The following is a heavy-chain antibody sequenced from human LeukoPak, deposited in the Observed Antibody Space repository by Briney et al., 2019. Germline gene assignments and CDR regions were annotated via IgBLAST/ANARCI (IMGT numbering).Heavy chain of an antibody. D-gene: IGHD6-6*01. Sequence: GGSLRLSCAGSGFTISSYGMSWVRQGPGKGLEWVSAISGSAGDTYYADSVKGRFTISRDNSKNTLYLQMNSLRAEDTAVYYCARHSSSGASAFYFDYWGQGTLVTVSS. J-gene: IGHJ4*02. V-gene: IGHV3-23*01. CDR1: GFTISSYG. CDR2: ISGSAGDT. CDR3: ARHSSSGASAFYFDY.